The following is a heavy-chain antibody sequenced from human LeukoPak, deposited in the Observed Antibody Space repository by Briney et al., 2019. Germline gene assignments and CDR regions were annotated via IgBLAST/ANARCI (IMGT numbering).Heavy chain of an antibody. CDR1: GFTFSSYS. V-gene: IGHV3-7*03. CDR3: ARGGGLDV. D-gene: IGHD3-16*01. J-gene: IGHJ6*02. Sequence: TGGSLRLSCAASGFTFSSYSMNWARQAAGKGLEWVASINHNGNVNYYVDSVKGRFTISRDNAKNSLYLQMSNLRAEDTAVYFCARGGGLDVWGQGATVTVSS. CDR2: INHNGNVN.